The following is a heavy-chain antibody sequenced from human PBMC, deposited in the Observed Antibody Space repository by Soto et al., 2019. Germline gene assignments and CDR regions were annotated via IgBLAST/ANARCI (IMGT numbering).Heavy chain of an antibody. Sequence: GESLKISCKGSGYSFTSYWIGWVRQMPGKGLEWMGIIYPGDSDTRYSPSFQGQVTISADKSISTAYLQWSSLKASDTAMYYCARLGRAIAIGRENNWFDPWGQGTLVTVSS. CDR2: IYPGDSDT. V-gene: IGHV5-51*01. J-gene: IGHJ5*02. CDR1: GYSFTSYW. CDR3: ARLGRAIAIGRENNWFDP. D-gene: IGHD2-2*01.